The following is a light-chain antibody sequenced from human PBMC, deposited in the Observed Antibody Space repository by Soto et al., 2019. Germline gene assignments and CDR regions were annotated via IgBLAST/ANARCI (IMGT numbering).Light chain of an antibody. CDR1: QSVSSNY. Sequence: EIVLTQSPGTLSLSPGEGVTLSCRASQSVSSNYLAWYQQKPGQAPRLLIFGASNSASDIPDRFSGSGSGTAFTLTISRLELEDFAVYYCQQYGSSPPYTFGQGTKLEIK. CDR2: GAS. CDR3: QQYGSSPPYT. V-gene: IGKV3-20*01. J-gene: IGKJ2*01.